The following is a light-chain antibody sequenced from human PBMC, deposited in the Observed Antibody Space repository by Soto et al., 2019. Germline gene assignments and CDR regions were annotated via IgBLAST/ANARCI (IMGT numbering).Light chain of an antibody. J-gene: IGKJ4*01. CDR3: LQYHDLPLT. CDR1: QDISDY. Sequence: DIHMTQSPSSMSASVGDRVTITCQASQDISDYLNFYQQKPGEAPKLLIYGASNLETGVPSRFSGSGSGTDSTFTISSLQPEDIATYYCLQYHDLPLTFGGGTKVDIK. CDR2: GAS. V-gene: IGKV1-33*01.